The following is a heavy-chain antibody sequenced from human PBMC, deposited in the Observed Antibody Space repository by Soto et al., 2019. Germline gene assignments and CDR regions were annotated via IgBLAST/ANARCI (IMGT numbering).Heavy chain of an antibody. CDR2: IYYSGST. CDR3: ARTLYGDYRGHYYYYMDV. CDR1: GGSISSSSYY. D-gene: IGHD4-17*01. V-gene: IGHV4-39*01. J-gene: IGHJ6*03. Sequence: QLQLQESGPGLVKPSETLSLTCTVSGGSISSSSYYWGWIRQPPGKGLEWIGSIYYSGSTYYNPSLKSRVTISVDTSKNQFSLKLSSVTAADTAVYYCARTLYGDYRGHYYYYMDVWGKGTTVTVSS.